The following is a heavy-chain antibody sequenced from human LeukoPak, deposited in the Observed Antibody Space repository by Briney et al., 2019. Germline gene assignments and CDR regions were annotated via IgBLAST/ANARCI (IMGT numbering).Heavy chain of an antibody. CDR3: ARGGGGYCTNGVCTYYFDY. Sequence: GGSLRLSCAASGFTVSSNYISWVRQAPGKGLEWVSVIYSGGSTYYADSVKGRFTISRDNSKNTLFLQMNSLRAEDTAVYYCARGGGGYCTNGVCTYYFDYWGQGTLATVSS. J-gene: IGHJ4*02. CDR2: IYSGGST. D-gene: IGHD2-8*01. CDR1: GFTVSSNY. V-gene: IGHV3-66*01.